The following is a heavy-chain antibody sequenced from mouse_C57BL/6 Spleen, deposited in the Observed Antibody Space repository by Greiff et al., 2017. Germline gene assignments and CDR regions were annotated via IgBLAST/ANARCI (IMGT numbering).Heavy chain of an antibody. Sequence: VQLQQSGAELARPGASVKLSCKASGYTFTSYGISWVKQRTGQGLEWIGRIHPSDSDTNYNQKFKGKATLTVDKSSSTAYMQLSSLTSEDSAVYYCAISDYSNGGYLDYWGQGTTLTVSS. J-gene: IGHJ2*01. CDR2: IHPSDSDT. CDR3: AISDYSNGGYLDY. D-gene: IGHD2-5*01. CDR1: GYTFTSYG. V-gene: IGHV1-74*01.